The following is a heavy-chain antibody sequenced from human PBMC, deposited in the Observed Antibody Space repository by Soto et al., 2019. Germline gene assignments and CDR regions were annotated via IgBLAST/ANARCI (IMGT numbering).Heavy chain of an antibody. CDR1: GFTFSSYE. Sequence: GGSLRLSCAASGFTFSSYEMNWVRQAPGKGLEWVSYISSSGSTIYYADSVKGRFTISRDNAKNSLYLQMNSLRAEDTAVYYWASHDILTGYHDYWGQGTLVTVSS. D-gene: IGHD3-9*01. CDR3: ASHDILTGYHDY. CDR2: ISSSGSTI. J-gene: IGHJ4*02. V-gene: IGHV3-48*03.